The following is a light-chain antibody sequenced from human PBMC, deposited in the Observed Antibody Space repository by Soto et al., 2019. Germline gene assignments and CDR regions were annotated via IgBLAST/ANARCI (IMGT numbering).Light chain of an antibody. Sequence: QSALTQPRSVSGSPGQSVTISCTGTTSDVGGYNYVSWYQQHPVKAPKLIISDVNKRPSGVPDRFSGSKSGNTASLTISGLQAEDEADYYCCSYAGSYSIFGGGTKVTVL. CDR1: TSDVGGYNY. CDR3: CSYAGSYSI. J-gene: IGLJ2*01. V-gene: IGLV2-11*01. CDR2: DVN.